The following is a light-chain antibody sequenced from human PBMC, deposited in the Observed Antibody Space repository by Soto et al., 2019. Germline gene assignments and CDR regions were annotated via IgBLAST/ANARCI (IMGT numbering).Light chain of an antibody. CDR2: GIS. CDR1: QSVSSN. Sequence: EIVMTQSPATLSVSPGERATLSCRASQSVSSNLAWYQQKPGQAPRLLIYGISNRATGIPDRFSGSGSGTEFTLTISSVQPEDVAVYYCHQYGSSPTTLGQGTKVDIK. V-gene: IGKV3D-15*01. CDR3: HQYGSSPTT. J-gene: IGKJ1*01.